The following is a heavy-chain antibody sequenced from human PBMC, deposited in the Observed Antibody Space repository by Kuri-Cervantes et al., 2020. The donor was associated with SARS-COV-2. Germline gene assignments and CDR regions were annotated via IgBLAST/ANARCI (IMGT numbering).Heavy chain of an antibody. CDR2: IIPIFGTA. D-gene: IGHD5-18*01. Sequence: SVKVSCKASGYTFTNYGITWVRQAPGQGLEWMGGIIPIFGTANYAQKFQGRVTITTDESTSTAYMVLSSPRSEDTAVYYCARVRGYSYGYRGDYYMDVWGKGTTVTVSS. CDR1: GYTFTNYG. CDR3: ARVRGYSYGYRGDYYMDV. V-gene: IGHV1-69*05. J-gene: IGHJ6*03.